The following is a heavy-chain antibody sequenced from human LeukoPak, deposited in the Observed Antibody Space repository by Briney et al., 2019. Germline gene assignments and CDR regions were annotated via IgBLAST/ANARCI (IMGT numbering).Heavy chain of an antibody. D-gene: IGHD1-7*01. CDR2: INSDGSRT. Sequence: GGSLRLSCAASGFTLSRYWMQWVRQAPGKGLVWISRINSDGSRTTYADSVKGRFTISRDNAKNTLYLQMNSLRAEDTAVYYCARDPKGVTETTDWFDPWGQGTLVTVSS. CDR1: GFTLSRYW. CDR3: ARDPKGVTETTDWFDP. J-gene: IGHJ5*02. V-gene: IGHV3-74*01.